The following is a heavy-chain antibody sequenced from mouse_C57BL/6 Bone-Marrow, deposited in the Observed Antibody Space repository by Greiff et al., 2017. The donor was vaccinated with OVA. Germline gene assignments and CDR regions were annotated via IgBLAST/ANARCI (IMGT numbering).Heavy chain of an antibody. J-gene: IGHJ2*01. CDR2: ISYDGSN. D-gene: IGHD1-1*01. CDR1: GYSITSGYY. CDR3: AREVITTYRFDY. Sequence: EVKLEESGPGLVKPSQSLSLTCSVTGYSITSGYYWNWIRQFPGNKLEWMGYISYDGSNNYNPSLKNRISITRDTSKNQFFLKLNSVTTEDTATYYCAREVITTYRFDYWGQGTTLTVSS. V-gene: IGHV3-6*01.